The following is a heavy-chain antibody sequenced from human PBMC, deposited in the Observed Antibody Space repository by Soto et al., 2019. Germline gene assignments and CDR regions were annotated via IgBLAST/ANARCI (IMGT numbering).Heavy chain of an antibody. CDR3: ASGIGWFDP. Sequence: PSETLSLTCAVYGGSFSGYYLSWIRQPPGKGLEWIGEINHSGSTNYNPSLKSRVTISVDTSKNQFSLKLSSVTAADTAVYYCASGIGWFDPWGQGTLVTVSS. CDR1: GGSFSGYY. CDR2: INHSGST. J-gene: IGHJ5*02. D-gene: IGHD1-26*01. V-gene: IGHV4-34*01.